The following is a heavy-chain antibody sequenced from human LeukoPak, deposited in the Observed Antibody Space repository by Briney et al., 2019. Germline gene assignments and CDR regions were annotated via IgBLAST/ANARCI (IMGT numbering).Heavy chain of an antibody. D-gene: IGHD2-2*01. CDR1: GYTFTSYD. CDR3: ARGRSTATPLGYCSSTSCYAGIHYYYYYMDV. CDR2: MNPNSGNT. V-gene: IGHV1-8*01. J-gene: IGHJ6*03. Sequence: GASVKVSCKASGYTFTSYDINWVRQATGQGLEWMGWMNPNSGNTGYAQKFQGRVTMTRNTSISTAYMELSSLRSEDTAVHYCARGRSTATPLGYCSSTSCYAGIHYYYYYMDVWGKGTTVTISS.